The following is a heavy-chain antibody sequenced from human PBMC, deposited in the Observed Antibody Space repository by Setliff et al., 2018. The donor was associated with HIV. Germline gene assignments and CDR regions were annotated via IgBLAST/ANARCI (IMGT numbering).Heavy chain of an antibody. CDR1: GYTFTGYF. CDR3: ARPRVFDSFDV. V-gene: IGHV1-2*06. J-gene: IGHJ3*01. CDR2: INPNRGAA. Sequence: ASVKVSCKASGYTFTGYFIHWVRQAPGQGLEWMGQINPNRGAAEYAPKFQGRVRMTLDTSISTAYLEIPRLTSDDAAVYYCARPRVFDSFDVWGQGTLVTVSS.